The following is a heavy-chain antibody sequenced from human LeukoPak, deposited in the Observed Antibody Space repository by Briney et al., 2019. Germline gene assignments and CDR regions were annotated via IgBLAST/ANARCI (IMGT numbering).Heavy chain of an antibody. V-gene: IGHV4-34*01. CDR1: GGSFSGYY. CDR3: ARGEQRDYYGSGSYFG. D-gene: IGHD3-10*01. J-gene: IGHJ4*02. CDR2: INHSGST. Sequence: PSETLPLTCAVYGGSFSGYYWSWIRQPPGKGLEWIGEINHSGSTNYNPSLKSRVTISVDTSKNQFSLKLSSVTAADTAVYYCARGEQRDYYGSGSYFGWGQGTLVTVSS.